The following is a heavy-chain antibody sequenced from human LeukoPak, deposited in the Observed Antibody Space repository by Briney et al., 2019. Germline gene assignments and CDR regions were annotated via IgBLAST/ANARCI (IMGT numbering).Heavy chain of an antibody. V-gene: IGHV3-30*04. CDR2: ISYDGSDK. D-gene: IGHD3-3*01. J-gene: IGHJ4*02. CDR3: ARAPSGYYPYFDY. CDR1: EFTFSSYT. Sequence: PGGSLRLSCAASEFTFSSYTMHWVRQAPGKGLEWVAVISYDGSDKYYADSVKGRFTISRDNSKNTLYLQMNTLRAEDATMYYWARAPSGYYPYFDYWGQGTLVTVSS.